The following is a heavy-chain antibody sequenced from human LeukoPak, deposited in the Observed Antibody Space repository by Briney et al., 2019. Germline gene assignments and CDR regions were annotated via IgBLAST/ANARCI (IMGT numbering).Heavy chain of an antibody. D-gene: IGHD4-17*01. CDR2: IYTSGST. CDR3: ASGQSYGI. J-gene: IGHJ4*02. V-gene: IGHV4-4*07. CDR1: GGSISSYD. Sequence: SETLSLTCIVSGGSISSYDWSWIRQSPGKGLEWIGRIYTSGSTNYNPSLKSRVTMSVDTSKNQFSLKLSSVTAADTAVYYCASGQSYGIWGQGTLVTVSS.